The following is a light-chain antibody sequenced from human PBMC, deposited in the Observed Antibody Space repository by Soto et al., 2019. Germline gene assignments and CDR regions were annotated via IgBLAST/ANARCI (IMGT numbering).Light chain of an antibody. J-gene: IGKJ4*01. V-gene: IGKV1-27*01. Sequence: DIQMTQSPSSLSASVGDRLTITCQASQDISNYLAWYQQKPGQIPNLLIYAASTLQAGVPSRFSGSGSGTDFTLTISSLQPEDVAAYYCQKYNSAPLTFGGGTKVEIK. CDR1: QDISNY. CDR2: AAS. CDR3: QKYNSAPLT.